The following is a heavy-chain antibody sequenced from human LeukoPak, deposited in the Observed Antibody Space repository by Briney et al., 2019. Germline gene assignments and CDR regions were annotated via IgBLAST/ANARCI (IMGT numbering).Heavy chain of an antibody. D-gene: IGHD4-17*01. V-gene: IGHV4-34*01. CDR2: INHSGSA. CDR3: ARGQGTVTTH. J-gene: IGHJ4*02. Sequence: SQTLSLTCAVSGGSFSGYYWTWIRQPPGKGLEWIGEINHSGSANYNPSLKSRVTISLDTSKNQFSLKLSSVTAADTAVYYCARGQGTVTTHWGQGTLVTVSS. CDR1: GGSFSGYY.